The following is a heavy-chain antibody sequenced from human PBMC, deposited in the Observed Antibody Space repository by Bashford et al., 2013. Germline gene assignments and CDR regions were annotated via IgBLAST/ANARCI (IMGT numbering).Heavy chain of an antibody. V-gene: IGHV1-3*01. D-gene: IGHD1-26*01. J-gene: IGHJ4*02. Sequence: VASVKVSCKASGYTFTSYAMHWVRQAPGQRLEWMGWINAGNGNTKYSQKFQGRVTITRDTSASTAYMELSSLRSEDTAVYYCARPTSGSYLLVTTTWGQGTLVTVSX. CDR3: ARPTSGSYLLVTTT. CDR1: GYTFTSYA. CDR2: INAGNGNT.